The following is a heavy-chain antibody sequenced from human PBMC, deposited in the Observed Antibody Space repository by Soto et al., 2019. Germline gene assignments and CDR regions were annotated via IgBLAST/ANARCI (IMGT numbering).Heavy chain of an antibody. CDR1: GFTFSSYS. D-gene: IGHD2-2*01. J-gene: IGHJ6*02. CDR2: ISSSSSYI. Sequence: EVQLVESGGGLVKPGGSLRLSCAASGFTFSSYSMNWVRQAPGKGLEWVSAISSSSSYIYYADSVKGRFTIYRDNAKNSLYRQMKSLRAEDTAVYYCAGVVPAAIYYYYGMDVWGQGTTVTVSS. V-gene: IGHV3-21*01. CDR3: AGVVPAAIYYYYGMDV.